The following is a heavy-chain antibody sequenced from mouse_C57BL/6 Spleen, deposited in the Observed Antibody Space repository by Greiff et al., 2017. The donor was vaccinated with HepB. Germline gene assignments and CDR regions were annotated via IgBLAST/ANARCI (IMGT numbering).Heavy chain of an antibody. CDR1: GYTFTSYW. CDR3: ARQGKIYYGNDEGWYCDV. V-gene: IGHV1-64*01. D-gene: IGHD2-2*01. Sequence: QVQLQQPGAELVKPGASVKLSCKASGYTFTSYWMHWVKQRPGQGLEWIGMIHPNSGSTNYNEKFKSKATLTVDKSSITAYMQLSSLTSEDSAVYYCARQGKIYYGNDEGWYCDVWGTGTTVTVSS. CDR2: IHPNSGST. J-gene: IGHJ1*03.